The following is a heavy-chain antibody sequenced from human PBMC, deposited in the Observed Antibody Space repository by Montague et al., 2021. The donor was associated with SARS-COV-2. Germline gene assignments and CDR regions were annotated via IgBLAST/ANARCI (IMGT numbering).Heavy chain of an antibody. CDR3: ARSLISASGTGSNFDS. V-gene: IGHV4-39*07. CDR1: GASISDSNYL. CDR2: IHYSGT. Sequence: SETLSLTCTVSGASISDSNYLWGWIRQPPGKGLEWIGDIHYSGTYYNPSLRSRVTMSRDSSENQFSLRLRSVTAADTALYYCARSLISASGTGSNFDSWGQGTLVAVSS. J-gene: IGHJ4*02. D-gene: IGHD6-13*01.